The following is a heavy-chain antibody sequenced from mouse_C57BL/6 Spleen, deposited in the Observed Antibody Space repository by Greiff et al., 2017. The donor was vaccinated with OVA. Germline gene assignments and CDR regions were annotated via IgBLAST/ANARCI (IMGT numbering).Heavy chain of an antibody. J-gene: IGHJ1*03. CDR2: IDPETGGT. D-gene: IGHD1-1*01. Sequence: VKLMESGAELVRPGASVTLSCKASGYTFTDYEMHWVKQTPVHGLEWIGAIDPETGGTAYNQKFKGKAILTADKSSSTAYMELRSLTSEDSAVYYCTRDHTTVVATGYFDVWGTGTTVTVSS. CDR1: GYTFTDYE. CDR3: TRDHTTVVATGYFDV. V-gene: IGHV1-15*01.